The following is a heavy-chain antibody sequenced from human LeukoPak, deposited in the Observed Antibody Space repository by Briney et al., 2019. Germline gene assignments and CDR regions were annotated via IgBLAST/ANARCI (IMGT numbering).Heavy chain of an antibody. CDR3: ARDFRPVAGKQGYYFDY. CDR2: INPNSGGT. J-gene: IGHJ4*02. Sequence: ASVKVSCKASGYTFTGYYMHWVRQAPGQGLEWMGWINPNSGGTNYAQKLQGWVTMTRDTSISTAYMELSRLRSDDTAVYYCARDFRPVAGKQGYYFDYWGQGTLVTVSS. V-gene: IGHV1-2*04. D-gene: IGHD6-19*01. CDR1: GYTFTGYY.